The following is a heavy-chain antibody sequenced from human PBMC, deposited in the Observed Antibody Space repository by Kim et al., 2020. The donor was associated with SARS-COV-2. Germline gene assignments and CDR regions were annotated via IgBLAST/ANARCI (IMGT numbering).Heavy chain of an antibody. Sequence: ASVKVSCKASGYTFTSYAMNWVRQAPGQGLEWMGWINTNTGNPTYAQGFTGRFVFSLDTSVSTAYLQISSLKAEDTAVYYCARVGEYYDSSGYQFDYWGQGTLVTVSS. CDR1: GYTFTSYA. J-gene: IGHJ4*02. CDR3: ARVGEYYDSSGYQFDY. V-gene: IGHV7-4-1*02. D-gene: IGHD3-22*01. CDR2: INTNTGNP.